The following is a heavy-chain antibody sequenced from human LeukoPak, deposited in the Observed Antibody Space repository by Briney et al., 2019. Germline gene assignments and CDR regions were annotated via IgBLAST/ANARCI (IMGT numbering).Heavy chain of an antibody. V-gene: IGHV3-30*18. CDR2: ISYDGSNK. Sequence: PGGSLRLSCAASGFTFSSYGMHWVRQAPGKGLEWVAVISYDGSNKYYADSVKGRFTISRDNSKNTLYLQMNSLRAEDTAVYYCAKSQGVRGYSEYYFDYWGQGTLVTVSS. J-gene: IGHJ4*02. CDR3: AKSQGVRGYSEYYFDY. D-gene: IGHD1-26*01. CDR1: GFTFSSYG.